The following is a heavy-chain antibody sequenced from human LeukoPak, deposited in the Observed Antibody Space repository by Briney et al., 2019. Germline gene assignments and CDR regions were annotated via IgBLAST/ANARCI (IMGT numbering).Heavy chain of an antibody. CDR2: INPNSGGT. J-gene: IGHJ4*02. Sequence: ASVKVSCKASGYTFTGYYMHWVRQAPGQGLEWMGWINPNSGGTNYAQKFQGRVTMTRDTSISTAYMELSRLRSDDTAVYYCAREVSSLYCSGGSCYADYWGQGTLVTVSS. D-gene: IGHD2-15*01. CDR3: AREVSSLYCSGGSCYADY. CDR1: GYTFTGYY. V-gene: IGHV1-2*02.